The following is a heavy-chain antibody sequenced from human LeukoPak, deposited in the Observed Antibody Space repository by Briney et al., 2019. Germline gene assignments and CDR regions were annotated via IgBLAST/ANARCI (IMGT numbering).Heavy chain of an antibody. J-gene: IGHJ4*02. V-gene: IGHV3-74*01. CDR1: GFTLSSYW. D-gene: IGHD2-8*01. Sequence: PGGSLRLSCAASGFTLSSYWMHSVRQAPGKGMVWVSRISTDGSSTSYAGSVKGRVTISRDNAKNTMYLQMNSLRAEDTAVYYCVRGGTSGSLDYWGQGTLVTVSS. CDR2: ISTDGSST. CDR3: VRGGTSGSLDY.